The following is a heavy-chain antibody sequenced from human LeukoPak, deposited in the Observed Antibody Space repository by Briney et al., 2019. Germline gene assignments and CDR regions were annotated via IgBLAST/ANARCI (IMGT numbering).Heavy chain of an antibody. J-gene: IGHJ4*02. V-gene: IGHV7-4-1*02. CDR1: GYTFTHYA. CDR3: ARDPTRSPGGGFFSPLGY. Sequence: ASGKVSCKASGYTFTHYAINWVRQAPGQGLEWRGWINTNTATPMYAQGFSGRFVFSLDVSDSTAYLHINSLEAGDTAVYYCARDPTRSPGGGFFSPLGYWGQGSLVTVSS. D-gene: IGHD3-22*01. CDR2: INTNTATP.